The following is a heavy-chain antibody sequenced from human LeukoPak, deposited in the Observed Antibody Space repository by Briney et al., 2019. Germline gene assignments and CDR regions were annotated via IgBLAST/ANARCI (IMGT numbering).Heavy chain of an antibody. CDR1: GYTFTSYY. D-gene: IGHD2-15*01. CDR2: INPSGGST. CDR3: ARVGVCSGGSCYSPGYYYYYYMDV. Sequence: ASVKVSCKASGYTFTSYYMHWVRQAPGQGLEWMGIINPSGGSTSYAQKFQGRVTMTRDTSTSTVYMELSSLRSEDTAVYYCARVGVCSGGSCYSPGYYYYYYMDVWGKGTTVTVSS. V-gene: IGHV1-46*01. J-gene: IGHJ6*03.